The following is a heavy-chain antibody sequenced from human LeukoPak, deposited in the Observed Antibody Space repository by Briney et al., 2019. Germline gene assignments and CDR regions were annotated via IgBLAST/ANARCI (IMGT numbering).Heavy chain of an antibody. D-gene: IGHD6-6*01. CDR1: GFTFSDYY. CDR3: ARSGRTLSSSEPKYYYYYYMDV. Sequence: PGGSLRLSCAASGFTFSDYYMSWIRQAPGKGLEWVSYISSSGSSIYYADSVKGRFTISRDNAKNSLYLQMNSLRAEDTAVYYCARSGRTLSSSEPKYYYYYYMDVWGKGTTVTVSS. J-gene: IGHJ6*03. CDR2: ISSSGSSI. V-gene: IGHV3-11*04.